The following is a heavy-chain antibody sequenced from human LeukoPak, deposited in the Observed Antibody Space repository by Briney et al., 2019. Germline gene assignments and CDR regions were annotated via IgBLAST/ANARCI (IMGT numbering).Heavy chain of an antibody. D-gene: IGHD2-21*02. CDR3: ARDLASCAGDCYSDGFDY. V-gene: IGHV4-38-2*02. CDR2: IYHGGST. Sequence: SETLSLTCTVSGYSISSGYYWGWIRQSPGKGLEWIGSIYHGGSTYYNPSLRSRVIVSVDTSKNHFSLKMSTVTAADTAVYYCARDLASCAGDCYSDGFDYWGQGTLVTVSS. CDR1: GYSISSGYY. J-gene: IGHJ4*02.